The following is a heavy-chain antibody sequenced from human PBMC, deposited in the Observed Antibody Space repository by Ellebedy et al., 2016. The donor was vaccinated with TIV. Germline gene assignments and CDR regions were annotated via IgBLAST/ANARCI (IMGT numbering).Heavy chain of an antibody. CDR3: ARTYYYDSSGRPPEYFQH. CDR1: GGTFSSYA. V-gene: IGHV1-69*04. D-gene: IGHD3-22*01. J-gene: IGHJ1*01. Sequence: SVKVSCXASGGTFSSYAISWVRQAPGQGLEWMGRIIPILGIANYAQKFQGRVTITADKSTSTAYMELSSLRSEDTAVYYCARTYYYDSSGRPPEYFQHWGQGTLVTVSS. CDR2: IIPILGIA.